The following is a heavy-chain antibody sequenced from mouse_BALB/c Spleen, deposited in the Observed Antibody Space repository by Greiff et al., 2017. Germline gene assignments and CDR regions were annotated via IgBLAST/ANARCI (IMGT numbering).Heavy chain of an antibody. J-gene: IGHJ4*01. V-gene: IGHV5-17*02. CDR3: ARERDPSYAMDY. CDR2: ISSGSSTI. D-gene: IGHD3-3*01. Sequence: EVKLVESGGGLVQPGGSRKLSCAASGFTFSSFGMHWVRQAPEKGLEWVAYISSGSSTIYYADTVKGRFTISRDNPKNTLFLQMTSLRSEDTAMYYCARERDPSYAMDYWGQGTSVTVSS. CDR1: GFTFSSFG.